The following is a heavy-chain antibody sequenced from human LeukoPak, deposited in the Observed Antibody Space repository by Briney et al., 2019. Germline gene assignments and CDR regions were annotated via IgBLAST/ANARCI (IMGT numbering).Heavy chain of an antibody. CDR1: GGSISSYY. D-gene: IGHD3-22*01. CDR3: ARETYYYDSSGYSPDY. Sequence: PSETLSLTCTVSGGSISSYYWSWIRQPPGKGLEWIGYISYSGGTYYNPSLKSRLTTSVDTSKNQFSLKLTSVTAADTAVYYCARETYYYDSSGYSPDYWGQGTLVTVSS. CDR2: ISYSGGT. V-gene: IGHV4-59*06. J-gene: IGHJ4*02.